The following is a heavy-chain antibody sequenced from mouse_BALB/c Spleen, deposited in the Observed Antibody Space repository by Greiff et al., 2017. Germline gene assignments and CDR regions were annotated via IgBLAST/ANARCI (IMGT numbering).Heavy chain of an antibody. V-gene: IGHV1-69*02. CDR1: GYTFTSYW. Sequence: QVQLQQSGAELVKPGASVKLSCKASGYTFTSYWMHWVKQRPGQGLEWIGEIDPSDSYTNYNQKFKGKATLTVDKSSSTAYMQLSSLTSEDSAVYYCAAIYYYGSSPSYAMDYWGQGTSVTVSS. CDR2: IDPSDSYT. D-gene: IGHD1-1*01. J-gene: IGHJ4*01. CDR3: AAIYYYGSSPSYAMDY.